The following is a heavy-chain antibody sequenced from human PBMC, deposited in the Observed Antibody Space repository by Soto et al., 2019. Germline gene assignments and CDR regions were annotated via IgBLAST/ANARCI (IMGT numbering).Heavy chain of an antibody. CDR1: GYTFTSYD. J-gene: IGHJ6*02. V-gene: IGHV1-8*01. Sequence: ASVKVSCKASGYTFTSYDINWVRQATGQGLEWMGWMNPNSGNTGYAQKFQGRVTMTRNTSISTANMELSSLRSEDTAVYYCARGGGYCSSTSCYLTPLYYYYGMDVWGQGTTVTV. CDR3: ARGGGYCSSTSCYLTPLYYYYGMDV. D-gene: IGHD2-2*01. CDR2: MNPNSGNT.